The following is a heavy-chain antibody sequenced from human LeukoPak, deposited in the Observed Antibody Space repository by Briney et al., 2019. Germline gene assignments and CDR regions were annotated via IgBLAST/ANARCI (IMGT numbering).Heavy chain of an antibody. CDR2: INHSGST. CDR3: ARGLVVTAIPSWRPFDY. D-gene: IGHD2-21*02. CDR1: GXSFSGYY. Sequence: SETLSLTCAVYGXSFSGYYWSWIRQPPGKGLEWIGEINHSGSTNYNPSLKSRVTISVDTSKNQFSLKLSSVTAADTAVYYCARGLVVTAIPSWRPFDYWGQGTLVTVSS. V-gene: IGHV4-34*01. J-gene: IGHJ4*02.